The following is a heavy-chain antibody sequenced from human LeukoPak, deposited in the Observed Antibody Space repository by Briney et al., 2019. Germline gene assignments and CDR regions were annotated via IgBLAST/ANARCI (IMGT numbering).Heavy chain of an antibody. CDR1: GGSFSGYY. Sequence: SETLSLTCAVCGGSFSGYYWSWIRQPPGKGLEWIGEINHSGSTNYNPSLKSRVTISVDTSKNQFSLKLSSVTAADTAVYYCARVLRSYYYGSGSLGDWFDPWGQGTLVTVSS. CDR3: ARVLRSYYYGSGSLGDWFDP. V-gene: IGHV4-34*01. D-gene: IGHD3-10*01. J-gene: IGHJ5*02. CDR2: INHSGST.